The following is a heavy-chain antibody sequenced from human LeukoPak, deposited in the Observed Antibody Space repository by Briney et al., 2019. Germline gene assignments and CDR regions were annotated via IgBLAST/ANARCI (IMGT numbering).Heavy chain of an antibody. V-gene: IGHV1-69*04. CDR3: AREVSRYGSFDY. D-gene: IGHD3-9*01. CDR1: GGTFSSYT. Sequence: ASVKVSCKASGGTFSSYTISWVRQAHGQGLEWMGRIIPILGIANYAQKFQGRVTITADKSTSTAYMELSSLRSEDTAVYYCAREVSRYGSFDYWGQGTLVTVSS. CDR2: IIPILGIA. J-gene: IGHJ4*02.